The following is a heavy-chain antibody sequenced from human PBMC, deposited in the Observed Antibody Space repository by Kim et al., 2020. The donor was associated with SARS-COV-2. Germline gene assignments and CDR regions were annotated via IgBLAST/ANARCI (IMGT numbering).Heavy chain of an antibody. V-gene: IGHV1-8*01. D-gene: IGHD3-9*01. CDR1: GYTFTSYD. CDR3: ARAYYDVLTGYSPHAFDI. J-gene: IGHJ3*02. CDR2: MNPNRGNT. Sequence: ASVKVSCEASGYTFTSYDINWVRQATGQGLEWMGWMNPNRGNTGYAQKFQGRVTMTSNTSINTAYMELSSLRPEDTAIYYCARAYYDVLTGYSPHAFDIWGQGTMVTVSS.